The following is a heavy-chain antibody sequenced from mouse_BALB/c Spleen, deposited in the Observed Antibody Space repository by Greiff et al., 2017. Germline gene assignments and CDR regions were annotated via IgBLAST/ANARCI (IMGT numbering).Heavy chain of an antibody. CDR3: ARLTGTRAYFDY. CDR1: GYTFSSYW. Sequence: VQLQQSGAELMKPGASVKISCKATGYTFSSYWIEWVKQRPGQGLEWIGVINPGSGGTNYNEKFKGKATLTADKSSSTAYMQLSSLTSDDSAVYFCARLTGTRAYFDYWGQGTTLTVSS. D-gene: IGHD4-1*01. V-gene: IGHV1-54*01. CDR2: INPGSGGT. J-gene: IGHJ2*01.